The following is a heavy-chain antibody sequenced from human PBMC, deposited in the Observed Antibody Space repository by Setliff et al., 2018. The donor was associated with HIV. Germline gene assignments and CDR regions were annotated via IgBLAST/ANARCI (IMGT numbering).Heavy chain of an antibody. D-gene: IGHD1-26*01. J-gene: IGHJ3*02. CDR1: GFTFSTYA. CDR3: ARDTGGAFDI. V-gene: IGHV3-30-3*01. Sequence: PGGSLRLSCAASGFTFSTYAMHWVRQAPGKGLEWVAVISYDGNNKYYADSVKGRFTISRDNSKNTLYLQMNSLRAEDTAMYYCARDTGGAFDIWGQGTMVTVSS. CDR2: ISYDGNNK.